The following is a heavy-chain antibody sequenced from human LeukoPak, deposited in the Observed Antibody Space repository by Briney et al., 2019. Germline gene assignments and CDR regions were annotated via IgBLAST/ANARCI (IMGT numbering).Heavy chain of an antibody. CDR3: VRYVDYYASGSYLGYFDY. V-gene: IGHV3-64D*06. Sequence: PGGSLGLSCSASGFAFTGHAMHWVRQAPGKGLEYVAGIGGDGFSAFYADSMSDRVTISRDNSKSTVHLQMTSLRGEDTDVYYCVRYVDYYASGSYLGYFDYWGKGTLVSVSS. CDR1: GFAFTGHA. J-gene: IGHJ4*02. CDR2: IGGDGFSA. D-gene: IGHD3-10*01.